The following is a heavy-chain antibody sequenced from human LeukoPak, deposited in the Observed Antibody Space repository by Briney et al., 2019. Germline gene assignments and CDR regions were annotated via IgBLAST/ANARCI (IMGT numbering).Heavy chain of an antibody. CDR3: ASHGRSDYSPDY. CDR2: IDPSDSYT. CDR1: GYSFTSYW. J-gene: IGHJ4*02. D-gene: IGHD4-17*01. V-gene: IGHV5-10-1*01. Sequence: GESLKISCKGSGYSFTSYWISWVRQMPGKGLEWMGRIDPSDSYTNYSPSFQGHVTISADKSISTAYLQWSSLKASDTAMYYCASHGRSDYSPDYWGQGTLVTVSS.